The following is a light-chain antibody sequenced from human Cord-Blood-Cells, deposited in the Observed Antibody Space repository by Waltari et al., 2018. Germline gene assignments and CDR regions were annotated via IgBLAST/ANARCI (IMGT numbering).Light chain of an antibody. CDR1: SSDVGGYNY. J-gene: IGLJ3*02. Sequence: QSALTQPRSVSGSPGQSVTISCTGTSSDVGGYNYVSWYQQHPGKAPKLMIYDVSTRPSGVPGRCSGSKSGNTASLTISGLQAEDEADYYCCSYAGSYTYWVFGGGTKLTVL. CDR2: DVS. V-gene: IGLV2-11*01. CDR3: CSYAGSYTYWV.